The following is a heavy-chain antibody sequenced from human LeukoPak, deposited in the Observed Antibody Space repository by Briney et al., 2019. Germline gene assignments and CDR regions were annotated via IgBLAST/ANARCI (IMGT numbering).Heavy chain of an antibody. Sequence: GGSLRLSCAASGFTFSSYGMHWVRQAPGKGLEWVAVISYDGSNKYYADSVKGRFTISRDNSKNTLYLQMNSLRAEDTAVYYCAKIRAPYYYYYGMDVWGQGTTATVSS. V-gene: IGHV3-30*18. J-gene: IGHJ6*02. CDR2: ISYDGSNK. CDR3: AKIRAPYYYYYGMDV. D-gene: IGHD3-10*01. CDR1: GFTFSSYG.